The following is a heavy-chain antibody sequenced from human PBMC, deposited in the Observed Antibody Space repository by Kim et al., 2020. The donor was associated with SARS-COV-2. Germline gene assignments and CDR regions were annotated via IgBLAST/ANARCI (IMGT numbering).Heavy chain of an antibody. Sequence: GGSLRLSCAASGFTFGDYAMHWVRQAPGKGLEWVSGISWNSGSIGYADSVKGRFTISRDNAKNSLYLQMNSLRAEDTALYYCAKDGGRGLYYFDYWGQGTLVTVSS. J-gene: IGHJ4*02. CDR3: AKDGGRGLYYFDY. V-gene: IGHV3-9*01. D-gene: IGHD3-10*01. CDR1: GFTFGDYA. CDR2: ISWNSGSI.